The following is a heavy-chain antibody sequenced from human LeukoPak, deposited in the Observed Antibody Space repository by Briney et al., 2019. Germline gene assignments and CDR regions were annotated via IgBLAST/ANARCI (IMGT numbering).Heavy chain of an antibody. Sequence: GGSLRLSCAASGLTFSSYGMNWVRQAPGKGLEWGSYISSSGSTIYYADSVKGRFTISRDNAKNSLYLPMNSLRAEDTGVYYCARDILYYYDSSGPLANWFDPWGQGTLVTVSS. D-gene: IGHD3-22*01. CDR3: ARDILYYYDSSGPLANWFDP. CDR2: ISSSGSTI. J-gene: IGHJ5*02. V-gene: IGHV3-48*03. CDR1: GLTFSSYG.